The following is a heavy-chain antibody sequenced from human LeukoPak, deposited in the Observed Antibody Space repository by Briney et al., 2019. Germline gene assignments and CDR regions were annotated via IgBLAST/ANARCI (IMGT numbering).Heavy chain of an antibody. V-gene: IGHV1-46*01. Sequence: ASVKVSCKASGYTFTKYYIHWVRQAPGQGLEWMGVINPSGGTTTYAQEFQGRVTMTMDTSTSTVYMELSGLTSEDTAVYYCARQGRGGYWYFDLWGRGTLVTVSS. D-gene: IGHD3-16*01. CDR1: GYTFTKYY. CDR2: INPSGGTT. J-gene: IGHJ2*01. CDR3: ARQGRGGYWYFDL.